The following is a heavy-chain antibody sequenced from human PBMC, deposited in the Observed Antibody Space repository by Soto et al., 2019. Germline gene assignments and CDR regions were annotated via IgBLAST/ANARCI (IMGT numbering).Heavy chain of an antibody. CDR2: IYYSGST. D-gene: IGHD1-1*01. Sequence: QLQLQESGPGLVKPSETLSLTCTVSGGSISSSSYYWGWIRQPPGKGLEWIGSIYYSGSTYYNPSLKSRVTISVDTSKNQFSLKLSSVTAADTAVYYCARRGLGITRNYGMHVWGQGTTVTVSS. V-gene: IGHV4-39*01. CDR1: GGSISSSSYY. CDR3: ARRGLGITRNYGMHV. J-gene: IGHJ6*02.